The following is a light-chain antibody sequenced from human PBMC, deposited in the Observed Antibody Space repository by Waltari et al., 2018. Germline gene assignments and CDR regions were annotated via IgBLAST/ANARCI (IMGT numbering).Light chain of an antibody. CDR3: QQYQSIPIT. Sequence: DIVMTQSPQSLTVSLGERATINCKSSQSVLYSSHNKNFLGWYQQKPGQPPKLLIYWASIRESGVPDRFNGSGSGTDFTLTNNSLQAEDVAIYYGQQYQSIPITFGQGTRLEMK. CDR2: WAS. CDR1: QSVLYSSHNKNF. V-gene: IGKV4-1*01. J-gene: IGKJ5*01.